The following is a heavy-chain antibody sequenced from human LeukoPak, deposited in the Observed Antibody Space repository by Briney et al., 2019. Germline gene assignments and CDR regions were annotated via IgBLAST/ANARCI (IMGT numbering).Heavy chain of an antibody. CDR1: GFTFSSYA. J-gene: IGHJ4*02. Sequence: GGSLRLSCAASGFTFSSYAMSWVRQAPGKGLEWVSAISGSGGSTYYADSVKGRFTISRDNSKNTLYLQMNSLRAEDTAVYYCANDISSTSCYASNCYVYGGQGTLVTVSS. CDR2: ISGSGGST. D-gene: IGHD2-2*01. CDR3: ANDISSTSCYASNCYVY. V-gene: IGHV3-23*01.